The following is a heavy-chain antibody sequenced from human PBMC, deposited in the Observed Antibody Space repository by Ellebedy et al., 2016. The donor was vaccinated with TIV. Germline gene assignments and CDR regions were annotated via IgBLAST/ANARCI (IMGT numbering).Heavy chain of an antibody. CDR1: GGPISSGGYY. D-gene: IGHD2/OR15-2a*01. CDR2: IYSGWSP. Sequence: MPSEILSLTCTVSGGPISSGGYYWSWIRQHPGKALEWIGYIYSGWSPDYNPSLKSRVTTSVDTSKNQFSLKLSSLTAADTAVYYCARDCFYDGYAFDIWGQGTMVTVSS. CDR3: ARDCFYDGYAFDI. J-gene: IGHJ3*02. V-gene: IGHV4-31*03.